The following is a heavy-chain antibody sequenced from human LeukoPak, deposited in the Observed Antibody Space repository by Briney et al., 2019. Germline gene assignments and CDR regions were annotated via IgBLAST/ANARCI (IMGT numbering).Heavy chain of an antibody. CDR2: ILYDGGNK. CDR3: ARASYDSSGYGAFDI. J-gene: IGHJ3*02. D-gene: IGHD3-22*01. V-gene: IGHV3-33*01. Sequence: GRSLRLSCAASGFTFSSYCMHWVRQAPGKGLEWVAVILYDGGNKYYADSVKGRFTISRDNSKNTRYLQMNSLRAEDTAVYYCARASYDSSGYGAFDIWGQGTMVTVSS. CDR1: GFTFSSYC.